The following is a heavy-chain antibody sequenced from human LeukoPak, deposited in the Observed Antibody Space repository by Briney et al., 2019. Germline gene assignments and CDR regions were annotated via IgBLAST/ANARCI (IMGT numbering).Heavy chain of an antibody. D-gene: IGHD1-26*01. CDR2: INHSGST. J-gene: IGHJ1*01. V-gene: IGHV4-34*01. CDR3: ARGWELLKYFQH. CDR1: GGSFSGYY. Sequence: SETLSLTCAVYGGSFSGYYWSWIRQPPGKGLEWIGEINHSGSTNYNPSLKSRVTISVDTSKNQFSLKLSSVTAADTAVYYCARGWELLKYFQHWGQGTLVTVSS.